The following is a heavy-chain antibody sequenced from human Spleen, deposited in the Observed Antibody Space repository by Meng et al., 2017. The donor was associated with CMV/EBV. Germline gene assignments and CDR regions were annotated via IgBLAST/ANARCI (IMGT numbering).Heavy chain of an antibody. CDR2: IYYGEGN. J-gene: IGHJ4*02. CDR3: ARVPDGHWADY. Sequence: SETLSLTCTVSGGSIITTMYYWAWIRQTPGKGLEWIGSIYYGEGNYYDYNPSLKSRVTISVDTSKNQFSLRLSSVTAADTAVYYCARVPDGHWADYWGQGTLVTVSS. CDR1: GGSIITTMYY. V-gene: IGHV4-39*07. D-gene: IGHD3-16*01.